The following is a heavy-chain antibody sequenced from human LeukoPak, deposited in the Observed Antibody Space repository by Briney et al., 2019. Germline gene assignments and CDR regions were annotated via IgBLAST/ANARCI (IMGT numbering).Heavy chain of an antibody. V-gene: IGHV3-66*01. CDR3: AMDSAWLPLKFDY. D-gene: IGHD5-24*01. J-gene: IGHJ4*02. Sequence: PGGSLRLSCAASGFTFSNHWMSWVRQAPGKGLEWVSVLYSGGSTYYTDSVKGRFTISRDNSNNTLYLQMNNLRAEDTAVYYCAMDSAWLPLKFDYWGPGTLVAVST. CDR2: LYSGGST. CDR1: GFTFSNHW.